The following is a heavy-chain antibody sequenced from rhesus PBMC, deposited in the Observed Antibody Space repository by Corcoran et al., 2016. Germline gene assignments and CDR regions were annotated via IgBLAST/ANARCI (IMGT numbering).Heavy chain of an antibody. CDR1: GFTFSSYW. CDR2: MYGGVGKT. J-gene: IGHJ6*01. V-gene: IGHV3S25*01. CDR3: AKARDNWNYELGLDS. Sequence: EVQLVESGGGLAKPGGSLRLSCAASGFTFSSYWMNWVRQAPGTGLEWDSAMYGGVGKTNHAYACKGRFKNTREKTKKTLSLQMNRLRAEDTAVYFGAKARDNWNYELGLDSWGQGVVVTVSS. D-gene: IGHD1-26*01.